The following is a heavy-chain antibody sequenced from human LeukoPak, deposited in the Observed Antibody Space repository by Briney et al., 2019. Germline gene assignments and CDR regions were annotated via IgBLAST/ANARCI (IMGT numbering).Heavy chain of an antibody. V-gene: IGHV3-48*01. CDR1: GSTFSSYT. D-gene: IGHD2-21*01. Sequence: GGSLRLSCAASGSTFSSYTMNWVRQAPGKGLEWVSYTTSSAKTIYYADSVEGRFTISRDNAKDSLYLQMSSLRAEDTAVYYCARQATCSDNCYYRHFDLWGQGTMVTVSS. J-gene: IGHJ4*02. CDR2: TTSSAKTI. CDR3: ARQATCSDNCYYRHFDL.